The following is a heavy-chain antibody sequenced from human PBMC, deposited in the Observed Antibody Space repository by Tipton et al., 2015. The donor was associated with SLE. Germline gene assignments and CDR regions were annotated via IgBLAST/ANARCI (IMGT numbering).Heavy chain of an antibody. D-gene: IGHD4-17*01. CDR1: GFTFSSYA. CDR2: ISGSGGST. J-gene: IGHJ4*02. CDR3: AKKGAPQHDYGDYDY. Sequence: SLRLSCAASGFTFSSYAMSWVRQAPGKGLEWVAAISGSGGSTYYADSVKGRLTISRDNSKNTLDLHMNSLRAEDTAVYYCAKKGAPQHDYGDYDYWGQGIPVTVSS. V-gene: IGHV3-23*01.